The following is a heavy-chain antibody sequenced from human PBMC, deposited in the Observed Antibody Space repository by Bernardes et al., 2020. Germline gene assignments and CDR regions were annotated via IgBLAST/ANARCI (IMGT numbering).Heavy chain of an antibody. J-gene: IGHJ3*02. D-gene: IGHD1-1*01. CDR1: GFTFSSYS. V-gene: IGHV3-21*01. CDR2: ISPSSSSI. Sequence: GGSLRLSCAASGFTFSSYSMNWVRQAPGRGLEWVSSISPSSSSIFYADSVKGRFTISRDNAKNSLYLQMNSLRAEDTAVYYCASKHGFTIRNPLHIWGQGTMVTVSS. CDR3: ASKHGFTIRNPLHI.